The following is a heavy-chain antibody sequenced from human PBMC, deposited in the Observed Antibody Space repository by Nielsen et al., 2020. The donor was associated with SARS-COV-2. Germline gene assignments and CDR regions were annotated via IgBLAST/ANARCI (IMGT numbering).Heavy chain of an antibody. CDR1: GFTVSRNY. Sequence: GESLKISCAASGFTVSRNYMSWVRQAPGKGLEWVSVIYSGGDTFYADSVKGRFTISRDNSKNTLFLQMDSLTADDTAVYYCARLSNFWSGYNDYWGQGTLVIVSS. V-gene: IGHV3-53*01. J-gene: IGHJ4*02. CDR3: ARLSNFWSGYNDY. D-gene: IGHD3-3*01. CDR2: IYSGGDT.